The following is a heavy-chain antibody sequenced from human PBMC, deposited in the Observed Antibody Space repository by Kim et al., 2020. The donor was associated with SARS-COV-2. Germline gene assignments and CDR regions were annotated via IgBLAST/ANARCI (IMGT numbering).Heavy chain of an antibody. D-gene: IGHD4-17*01. Sequence: GGSLRLSCGAAGFTVTDNHMNWLRQAPGKGLEWVSLLYGAGDGATYYADSVRGRFTISRDGSQNTLYLQMNSLTAEDTAVYYCARGARTTVTPGYGMDV. CDR3: ARGARTTVTPGYGMDV. CDR1: GFTVTDNH. V-gene: IGHV3-53*03. CDR2: LYGAGDGAT. J-gene: IGHJ6*01.